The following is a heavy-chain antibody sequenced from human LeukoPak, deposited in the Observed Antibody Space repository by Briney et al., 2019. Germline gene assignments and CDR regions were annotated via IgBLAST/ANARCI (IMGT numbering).Heavy chain of an antibody. Sequence: GGPLRLSCAASGFTFCSYRMHWVRQAPGKGLVWVSRINSDGSSTSYADSVKSRFTISRDNAKNTLYLQMNSLRAEDTAVYYCASVSSWHAFDIWGQGTMVTVSS. J-gene: IGHJ3*02. D-gene: IGHD6-13*01. CDR3: ASVSSWHAFDI. CDR2: INSDGSST. CDR1: GFTFCSYR. V-gene: IGHV3-74*01.